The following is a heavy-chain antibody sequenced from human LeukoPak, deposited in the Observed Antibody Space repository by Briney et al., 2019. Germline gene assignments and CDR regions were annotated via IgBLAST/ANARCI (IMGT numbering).Heavy chain of an antibody. CDR2: ISGSGGST. Sequence: QAGGSLRLSCAASGFTFSSYAMSWVRQAPGKGLEWVSAISGSGGSTYYADSAKGRFTISRDNSKNTLYLQMNSLRAEDTAVYYCVKDQWQGYFDWSQSYSGAFDIWGQGTMVTVSS. CDR1: GFTFSSYA. D-gene: IGHD3-9*01. J-gene: IGHJ3*02. CDR3: VKDQWQGYFDWSQSYSGAFDI. V-gene: IGHV3-23*01.